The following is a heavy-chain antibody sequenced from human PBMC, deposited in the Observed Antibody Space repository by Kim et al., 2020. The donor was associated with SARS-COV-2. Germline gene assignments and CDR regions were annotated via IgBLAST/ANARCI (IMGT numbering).Heavy chain of an antibody. CDR3: ARQVRGGVVVAAPYYFDY. J-gene: IGHJ4*02. V-gene: IGHV4-39*01. CDR2: IYYSGST. Sequence: SETLSLTCTVSGGSISSSSYYWSWIRQPPGKGLEWIGSIYYSGSTYYNPSLKSRVTISVDTSKNQFSLKLSSVTAADTAVYYCARQVRGGVVVAAPYYFDYWGQGTLVTVSS. D-gene: IGHD2-15*01. CDR1: GGSISSSSYY.